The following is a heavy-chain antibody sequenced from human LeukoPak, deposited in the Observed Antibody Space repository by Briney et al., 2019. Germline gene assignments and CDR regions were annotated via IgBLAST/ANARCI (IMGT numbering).Heavy chain of an antibody. CDR3: ARAPSEIGGYYPEYFRH. J-gene: IGHJ1*01. D-gene: IGHD3-22*01. CDR2: IKSDGST. CDR1: RFTFSSYW. Sequence: PGGSLRLSCAASRFTFSSYWMHWVRQAPGKGLVWVSRIKSDGSTRYADSVKGRFTVSRDNAKNTVSLQMNSLRAEDTGVYYCARAPSEIGGYYPEYFRHWGQGTLVIVSS. V-gene: IGHV3-74*01.